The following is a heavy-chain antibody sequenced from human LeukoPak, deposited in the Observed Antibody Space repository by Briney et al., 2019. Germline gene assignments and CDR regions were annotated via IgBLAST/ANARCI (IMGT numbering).Heavy chain of an antibody. J-gene: IGHJ4*02. D-gene: IGHD3-3*01. V-gene: IGHV1-3*01. CDR1: GYTFTSYA. Sequence: ASVKVSCKASGYTFTSYAMHWVRQAPGQRLEWMGWINAGNGNTKYSQKFQGRVTITRDTSTSTAYMELRSLRSDDTAVYYCARILANPYYDFWSGYYFYFDYWGQGTLVTVSS. CDR3: ARILANPYYDFWSGYYFYFDY. CDR2: INAGNGNT.